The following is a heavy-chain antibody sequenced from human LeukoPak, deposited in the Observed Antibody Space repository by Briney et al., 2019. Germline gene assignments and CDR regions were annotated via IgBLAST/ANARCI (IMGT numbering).Heavy chain of an antibody. CDR3: ARDFRPKMYYYGSGSYTTDY. CDR1: GFTFSSYS. J-gene: IGHJ4*02. V-gene: IGHV3-48*04. D-gene: IGHD3-10*01. CDR2: ISSSSSTI. Sequence: GGSLRLSCAASGFTFSSYSMNWVRQAPGKGLEWVSYISSSSSTIYYADSVKGRFTISRDNAKNSLYLQMNSLRAEDTAVYYCARDFRPKMYYYGSGSYTTDYWGQGTLVTVSS.